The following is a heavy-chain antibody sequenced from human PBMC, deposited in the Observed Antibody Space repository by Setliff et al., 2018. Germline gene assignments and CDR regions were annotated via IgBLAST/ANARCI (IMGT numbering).Heavy chain of an antibody. V-gene: IGHV1-18*01. CDR2: ISAYNGNT. CDR1: GYTFISYG. D-gene: IGHD3-3*01. J-gene: IGHJ5*02. Sequence: ASVKVSCKASGYTFISYGISWVRQAPGQGLEWMGWISAYNGNTNYAQKLQGRVTMTTDTSTSTAYMELRSLRSDDTAMYYCARSRSNFWSGYFNWFDPWGQGTLVTVS. CDR3: ARSRSNFWSGYFNWFDP.